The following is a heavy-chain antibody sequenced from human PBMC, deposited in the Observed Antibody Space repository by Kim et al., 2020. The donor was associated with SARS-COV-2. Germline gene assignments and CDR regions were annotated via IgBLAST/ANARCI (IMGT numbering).Heavy chain of an antibody. J-gene: IGHJ5*02. Sequence: GESLKISCKGSGYSFTSYWISWVRQMPGKGLEWMGRIDPSDSYTNYSPSFQGHVTISADKSISTAYLQWSSLKASDTAMYYCARQVGYCSGGSCERYNWFDPWGQGTLVTVSS. CDR1: GYSFTSYW. CDR2: IDPSDSYT. V-gene: IGHV5-10-1*01. D-gene: IGHD2-15*01. CDR3: ARQVGYCSGGSCERYNWFDP.